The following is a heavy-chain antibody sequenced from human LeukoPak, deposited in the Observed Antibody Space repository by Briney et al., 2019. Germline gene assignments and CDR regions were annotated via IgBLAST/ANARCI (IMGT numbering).Heavy chain of an antibody. CDR2: IYYTGST. D-gene: IGHD5-18*01. J-gene: IGHJ4*02. CDR3: ARNQRGYNYGPFDY. Sequence: PSETLSLTCTVSGGSISSYYWSWIPQHPGKGLEWLGYIYYTGSTNYNPSLKSRLTISVDTSKNQFSLKLSSVTAADTAVYYCARNQRGYNYGPFDYWGQGTLVTVSS. V-gene: IGHV4-59*01. CDR1: GGSISSYY.